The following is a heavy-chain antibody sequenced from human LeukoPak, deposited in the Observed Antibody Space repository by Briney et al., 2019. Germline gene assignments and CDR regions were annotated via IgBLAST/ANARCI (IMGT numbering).Heavy chain of an antibody. J-gene: IGHJ4*02. Sequence: GGSLRLSCAASGFTFSSYAMSWVRQAPGKGLEWVSAISGSGGSTYYADSVKGRFTISRDNSKNTLYLQMNSLRAEDTAVYYCAKSTTMIVVVITLDYWGQGTLVTVSS. V-gene: IGHV3-23*01. D-gene: IGHD3-22*01. CDR1: GFTFSSYA. CDR2: ISGSGGST. CDR3: AKSTTMIVVVITLDY.